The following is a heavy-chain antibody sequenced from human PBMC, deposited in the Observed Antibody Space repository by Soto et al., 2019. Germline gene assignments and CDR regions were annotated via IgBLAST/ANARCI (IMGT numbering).Heavy chain of an antibody. D-gene: IGHD3-10*01. CDR2: ISAYNGNT. V-gene: IGHV1-18*01. J-gene: IGHJ6*02. Sequence: ASVKVSCKASGYTFTSYGISWVRQAPGEGREWMGWISAYNGNTNYAQKLQGRVTMTTDTSTSTAYMELRSLRSDDTAVYYCARDRQVVRGVMAYYYYYGMDVWGQGTTVTVSS. CDR1: GYTFTSYG. CDR3: ARDRQVVRGVMAYYYYYGMDV.